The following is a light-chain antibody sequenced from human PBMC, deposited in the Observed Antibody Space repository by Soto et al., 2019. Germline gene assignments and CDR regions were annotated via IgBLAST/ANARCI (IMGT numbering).Light chain of an antibody. V-gene: IGKV3-20*01. Sequence: EIVMTQSPGTLSLSQGERATLSFRASQSVSSRLAWYQQKPGQAPRLLISGASSRATGIPDRFSGSGFGTDFTLTISRLEPEDFALYYCQHYAGGSRITFGHGTRLEIK. CDR1: QSVSSR. CDR3: QHYAGGSRIT. CDR2: GAS. J-gene: IGKJ5*01.